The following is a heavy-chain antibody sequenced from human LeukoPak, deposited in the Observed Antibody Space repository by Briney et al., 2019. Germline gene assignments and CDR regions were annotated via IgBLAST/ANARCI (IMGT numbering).Heavy chain of an antibody. CDR1: GFTFSSYG. CDR2: IWYDGSNK. Sequence: GGSLRLSCAASGFTFSSYGMHWVRQAPGKGLEWVAVIWYDGSNKYYADSVKGRFTISRDNAENSLYLQMNSLRTEDTAVYYCARDQPDPAGTGPRFDYWGQGSLVTVSS. D-gene: IGHD1-1*01. V-gene: IGHV3-33*01. CDR3: ARDQPDPAGTGPRFDY. J-gene: IGHJ4*02.